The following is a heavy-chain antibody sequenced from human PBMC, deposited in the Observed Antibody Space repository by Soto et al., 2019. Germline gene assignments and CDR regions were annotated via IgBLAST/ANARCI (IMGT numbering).Heavy chain of an antibody. CDR1: GYTFTSYY. D-gene: IGHD3-3*01. CDR3: ARVGSTYYDFWSGSRGYYYGMDV. CDR2: INPSGGST. V-gene: IGHV1-46*01. J-gene: IGHJ6*02. Sequence: ASVKVSCKASGYTFTSYYMHWVRQATGQRLEWMGIINPSGGSTSYAQKFQGRVTMTRDTSTSTVYMELSSLRSEDTAVYYCARVGSTYYDFWSGSRGYYYGMDVWGQGTTVTVSS.